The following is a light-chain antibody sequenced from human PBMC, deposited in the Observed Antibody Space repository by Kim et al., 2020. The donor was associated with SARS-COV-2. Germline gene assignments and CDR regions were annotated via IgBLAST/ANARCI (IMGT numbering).Light chain of an antibody. Sequence: PGQSVTISCSESSSNIGSNPVNWYQQLPGTAPKLLIYSNNPRPSGVPDLFSGSKSGTSASLAISGLQSEDEADYYCAAWDDSLNVVFGGGTQLTVL. CDR1: SSNIGSNP. J-gene: IGLJ2*01. V-gene: IGLV1-44*01. CDR2: SNN. CDR3: AAWDDSLNVV.